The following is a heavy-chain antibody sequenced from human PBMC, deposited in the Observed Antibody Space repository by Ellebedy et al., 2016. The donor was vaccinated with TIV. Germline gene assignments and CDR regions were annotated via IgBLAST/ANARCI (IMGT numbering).Heavy chain of an antibody. Sequence: AASVKVSCKASAYTFTGYYMHWVRQAPGQGLEWMGWINPNSGGTNYAQKLQGRVTMTKDTSTSTAYMELRSLRSDDPAVYYCARDGVAAAEYFDYWGQGTLVTVSS. CDR3: ARDGVAAAEYFDY. J-gene: IGHJ4*02. V-gene: IGHV1-2*02. D-gene: IGHD6-13*01. CDR1: AYTFTGYY. CDR2: INPNSGGT.